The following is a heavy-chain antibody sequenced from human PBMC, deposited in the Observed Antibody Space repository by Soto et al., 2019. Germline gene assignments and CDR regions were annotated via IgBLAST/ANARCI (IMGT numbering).Heavy chain of an antibody. D-gene: IGHD3-22*01. Sequence: GGSLRLSCAASGFAFSSYEMNWVRQAPGKGLEWVSYISSSGSTIYYADSVKGRFTISRDNAKNSLYLQMNSLRAEDTAVYYCARDRTYYYDSSGYTFGSNWYFDLWGRGTLVTVS. CDR1: GFAFSSYE. CDR2: ISSSGSTI. J-gene: IGHJ2*01. V-gene: IGHV3-48*03. CDR3: ARDRTYYYDSSGYTFGSNWYFDL.